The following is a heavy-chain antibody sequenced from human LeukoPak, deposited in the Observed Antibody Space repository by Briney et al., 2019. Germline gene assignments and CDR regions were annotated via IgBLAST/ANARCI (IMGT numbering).Heavy chain of an antibody. Sequence: PSETLSLTCTVSGGPISSYYWSWLRQPAGKGLEGLGRIYTSGSTNYNPSRKSRVTISVDLSKNQFSLKLSSVTASDTAVYYCARDHGGWYFSWFDPWGQGTLVTVSS. D-gene: IGHD6-19*01. J-gene: IGHJ5*02. CDR2: IYTSGST. V-gene: IGHV4-4*07. CDR3: ARDHGGWYFSWFDP. CDR1: GGPISSYY.